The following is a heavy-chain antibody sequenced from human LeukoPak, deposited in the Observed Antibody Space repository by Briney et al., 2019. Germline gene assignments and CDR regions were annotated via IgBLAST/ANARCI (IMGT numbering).Heavy chain of an antibody. D-gene: IGHD3-10*01. CDR2: INHSGST. J-gene: IGHJ6*02. Sequence: SETLSLTCAVYGGSFSGYYWSWIRQPPGKGLKWIGEINHSGSTNYNPSLKSRVTISVDTSKNEFSLKLSSVTAADTAVYYCAGGSGSYYNGRSPVWGQGTTVTVSS. CDR3: AGGSGSYYNGRSPV. CDR1: GGSFSGYY. V-gene: IGHV4-34*01.